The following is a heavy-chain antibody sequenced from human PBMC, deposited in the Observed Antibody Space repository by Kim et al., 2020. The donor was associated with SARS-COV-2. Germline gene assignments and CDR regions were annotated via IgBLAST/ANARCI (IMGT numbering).Heavy chain of an antibody. CDR3: ARLGYYYGSGTLGDEFDY. V-gene: IGHV1-46*01. CDR1: GYTFTSYY. Sequence: ASVKVSCKASGYTFTSYYMHWVRQAPGQGLEWMGIINPSGGSTSYAQKFQGRVTMTRDTSTSTVYMELSSLRSEDTAVYYCARLGYYYGSGTLGDEFDYWGQGTLVTVSS. CDR2: INPSGGST. D-gene: IGHD3-10*01. J-gene: IGHJ4*02.